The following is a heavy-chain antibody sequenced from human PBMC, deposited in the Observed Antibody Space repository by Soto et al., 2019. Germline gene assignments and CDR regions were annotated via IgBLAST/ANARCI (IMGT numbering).Heavy chain of an antibody. Sequence: SVKVSCKASGGTFSSYTISWVRQAPGQGLEWMGRIIPILGIANYAQKFQGRVTMTTDTSTSTAYMELRSLRSDDTAVYYCAREPFDIWGQGTMVTVSS. J-gene: IGHJ3*02. CDR1: GGTFSSYT. V-gene: IGHV1-69*04. CDR3: AREPFDI. CDR2: IIPILGIA.